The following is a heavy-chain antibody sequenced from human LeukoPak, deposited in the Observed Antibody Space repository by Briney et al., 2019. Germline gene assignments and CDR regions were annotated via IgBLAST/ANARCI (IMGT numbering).Heavy chain of an antibody. CDR3: ARGQNVRPSAFFDS. CDR2: IKEDGRET. D-gene: IGHD6-6*01. J-gene: IGHJ4*02. V-gene: IGHV3-7*01. CDR1: GFTFSSYW. Sequence: GESLRLSCAASGFTFSSYWMSWVRQAPGKGLEWEANIKEDGRETYYLDSVKGRFTISRDNAKNSLDLQMNSLRVEDTAIYYCARGQNVRPSAFFDSWGQGTLVTVSS.